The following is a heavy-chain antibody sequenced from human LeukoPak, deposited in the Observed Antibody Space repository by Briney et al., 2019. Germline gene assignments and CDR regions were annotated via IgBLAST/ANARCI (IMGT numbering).Heavy chain of an antibody. CDR1: GFTVSSNY. Sequence: GGSLRLSCAASGFTVSSNYMSWVRQAPGKGLEWVSVIYSDGSTYYADSVKGRFTISRDNSKNTLYLQMNSLRAEDTAVYYCARESEGVTFDYWGQGTLVTVSS. CDR3: ARESEGVTFDY. D-gene: IGHD5-18*01. J-gene: IGHJ4*02. CDR2: IYSDGST. V-gene: IGHV3-53*01.